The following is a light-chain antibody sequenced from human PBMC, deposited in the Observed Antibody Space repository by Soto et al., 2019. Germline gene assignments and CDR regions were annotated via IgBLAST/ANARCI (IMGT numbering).Light chain of an antibody. CDR2: EAS. J-gene: IGKJ4*01. CDR3: QQYSIYSLT. CDR1: QSISSW. V-gene: IGKV1-5*03. Sequence: EIQMTQSPSTLSASVGDRVTITCSASQSISSWLAWYQQKPGKAPKLLIYEASSLESGVPSRFRGSGSGTEFTLTISSLQPDDFATYYCQQYSIYSLTFGGGTKVEIK.